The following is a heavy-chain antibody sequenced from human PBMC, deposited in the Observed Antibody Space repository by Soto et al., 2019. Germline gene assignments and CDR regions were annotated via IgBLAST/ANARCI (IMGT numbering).Heavy chain of an antibody. CDR2: IITIFGTA. J-gene: IGHJ4*02. CDR1: GGTFSSYV. CDR3: ARRSLDPPRYYFDY. V-gene: IGHV1-69*13. D-gene: IGHD1-1*01. Sequence: GASVKVSCKASGGTFSSYVINWVRQAPGQGLEWMGGIITIFGTANYAQKFQGRVTITADESTSTAYMELSSLRSEDTAVYYCARRSLDPPRYYFDYWGQGTLVTVSS.